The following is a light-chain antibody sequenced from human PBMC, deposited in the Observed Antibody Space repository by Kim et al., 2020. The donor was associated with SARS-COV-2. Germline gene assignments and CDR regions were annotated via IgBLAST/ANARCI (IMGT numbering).Light chain of an antibody. CDR1: GGGIGSNY. CDR3: QTFASSDQQV. V-gene: IGLV6-57*01. Sequence: KEVTISGTSTGGGIGSNYVQWYQQRPGRFPTTVINEDGHRPTGVPDRFSGSIDTSSNSASLTISRLKAEDEADYYCQTFASSDQQVFGGGTQLTVL. CDR2: EDG. J-gene: IGLJ2*01.